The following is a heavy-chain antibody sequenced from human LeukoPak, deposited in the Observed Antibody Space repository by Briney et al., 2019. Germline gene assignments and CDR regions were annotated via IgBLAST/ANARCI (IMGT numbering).Heavy chain of an antibody. CDR2: IYPGDSDT. CDR3: ARRMAQQLVIDY. CDR1: GSPFTSYW. D-gene: IGHD6-13*01. V-gene: IGHV5-51*01. J-gene: IGHJ4*02. Sequence: GESLKISCKGSGSPFTSYWIGWVRQLPGKGLGWMGIIYPGDSDTRYSPSFQGQVTISADKSISTAYLQWSSLKASDTAMYYCARRMAQQLVIDYWGQGTLVTVSS.